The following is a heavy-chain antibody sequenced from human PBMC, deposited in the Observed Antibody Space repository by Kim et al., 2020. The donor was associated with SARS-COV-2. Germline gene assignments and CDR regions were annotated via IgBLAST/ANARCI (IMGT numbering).Heavy chain of an antibody. CDR2: IYYSGST. CDR3: AREGGAAAGTLEDAFDI. CDR1: GGSISSGGYY. D-gene: IGHD6-13*01. Sequence: SETLTLTCTVSGGSISSGGYYWSWIRQHPGKGLEWIGYIYYSGSTYYNPSLKSRVTISVDTSKNQFSLKLSSVTAADTAVYYCAREGGAAAGTLEDAFDIWGQGTMVTVSS. J-gene: IGHJ3*02. V-gene: IGHV4-31*03.